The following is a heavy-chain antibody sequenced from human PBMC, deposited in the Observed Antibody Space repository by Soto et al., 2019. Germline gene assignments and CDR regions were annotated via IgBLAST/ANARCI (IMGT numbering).Heavy chain of an antibody. CDR3: AKDEGVGGTLGLFDY. J-gene: IGHJ4*02. Sequence: QVQLVESGGGAVQPGESLRLSCVASGFDFTYYAMHWVRQAPGKGLESVAVMSSDGSKIHHTDSVKGRFTISRDNSKKTLYLQMNSMRNEDTAVYFCAKDEGVGGTLGLFDYWGQGTLVSVSS. D-gene: IGHD1-26*01. CDR2: MSSDGSKI. CDR1: GFDFTYYA. V-gene: IGHV3-30*18.